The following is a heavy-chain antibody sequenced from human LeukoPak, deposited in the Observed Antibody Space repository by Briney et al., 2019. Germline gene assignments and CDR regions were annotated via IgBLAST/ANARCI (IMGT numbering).Heavy chain of an antibody. Sequence: GGSLRLSCAASGFTFSSYEMNWVRQAPGKGLEWVSYISSSGSTIYYADSVKGRFTISRDNAKNSLYLQMNSLRAEDTAVYYCARDGGDPPSDYWGQGTLVTVSS. CDR2: ISSSGSTI. V-gene: IGHV3-48*03. J-gene: IGHJ4*02. CDR3: ARDGGDPPSDY. D-gene: IGHD2-21*02. CDR1: GFTFSSYE.